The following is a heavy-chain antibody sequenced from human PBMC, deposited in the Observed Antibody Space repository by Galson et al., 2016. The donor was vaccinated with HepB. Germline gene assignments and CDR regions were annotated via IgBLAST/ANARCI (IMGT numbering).Heavy chain of an antibody. D-gene: IGHD2-15*01. CDR3: ARYRGYSSAYLDY. Sequence: SVKVSCKASGYTFTKYLTGWVRQAPGQGLEWMGWIAPYNGNTNYAQRIQGRVTMTTDTSTRIAYMELRSLRTDDTAVYYCARYRGYSSAYLDYWGQGTLVTVSS. V-gene: IGHV1-18*01. J-gene: IGHJ4*02. CDR1: GYTFTKYL. CDR2: IAPYNGNT.